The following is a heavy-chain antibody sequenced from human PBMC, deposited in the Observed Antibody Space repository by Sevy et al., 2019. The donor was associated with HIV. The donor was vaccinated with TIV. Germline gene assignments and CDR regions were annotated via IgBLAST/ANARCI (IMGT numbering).Heavy chain of an antibody. CDR1: GFTFSSYG. CDR3: ARDIGRFGDRYYGMDV. D-gene: IGHD3-10*01. V-gene: IGHV3-33*01. CDR2: IWYDGSNK. J-gene: IGHJ6*02. Sequence: GGSLRLSCAASGFTFSSYGMHWVRQAPGKGLEWVAVIWYDGSNKYYADSVKGRFTISRDNSKNTLYLQMNSLGAEDTAVYYCARDIGRFGDRYYGMDVWGQGTTVTVSS.